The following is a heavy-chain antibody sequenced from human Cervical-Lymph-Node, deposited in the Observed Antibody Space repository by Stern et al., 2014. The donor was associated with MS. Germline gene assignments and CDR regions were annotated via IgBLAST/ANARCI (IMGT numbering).Heavy chain of an antibody. CDR2: INTETGNP. J-gene: IGHJ4*02. V-gene: IGHV7-4-1*02. D-gene: IGHD3-22*01. Sequence: QLVQSGSELKKPGASVEVSCKASGYTFNNNAVTWVRPAPGQGLEWMGWINTETGNPTYAQGFAGRLVFSLDTSVSTAYLQITSLKAEDTAVYFCARVSNSGYYGDHWGQGTLVTVSS. CDR3: ARVSNSGYYGDH. CDR1: GYTFNNNA.